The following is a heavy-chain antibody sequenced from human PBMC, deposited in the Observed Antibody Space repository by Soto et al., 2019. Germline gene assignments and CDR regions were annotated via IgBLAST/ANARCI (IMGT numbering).Heavy chain of an antibody. D-gene: IGHD3-3*01. V-gene: IGHV4-59*01. CDR2: IYYSGST. Sequence: SETLSLTCTVSGGSISSYYWSWIRQPPGKGLEWIGYIYYSGSTNYNPSLKSRVTISVDTSKNQFSLKLSSVTAADTAVYYCARHNYDFWSGFPDYWGQGTLVTVSP. CDR1: GGSISSYY. CDR3: ARHNYDFWSGFPDY. J-gene: IGHJ4*02.